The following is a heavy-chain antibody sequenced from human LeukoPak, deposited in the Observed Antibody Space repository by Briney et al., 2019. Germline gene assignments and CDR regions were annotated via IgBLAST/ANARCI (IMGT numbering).Heavy chain of an antibody. CDR2: ISGSGGST. V-gene: IGHV3-23*01. D-gene: IGHD3-22*01. J-gene: IGHJ3*02. CDR3: AKDPYYYDSSGYGAAFDI. Sequence: PGGSLRLSCAASGFTFSNYGIHWVRQAPGKGLEWVSAISGSGGSTYYADSVKGRFTISRDNSKNTLYLQMNSLRAEDTAVYYCAKDPYYYDSSGYGAAFDIWGQGTMVTVSS. CDR1: GFTFSNYG.